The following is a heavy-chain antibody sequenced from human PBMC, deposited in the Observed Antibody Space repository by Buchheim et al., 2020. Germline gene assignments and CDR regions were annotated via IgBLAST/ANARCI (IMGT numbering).Heavy chain of an antibody. CDR3: ARDPGVGPYSSGWLSY. V-gene: IGHV3-30-3*01. Sequence: QVQLVESGGGVVQPGRSLRLSCAASGFTFSSYAMHWVRQAPGKGLEWVAVISYDGSNKYYADSVKGRFTISRDNSKNTLYLQMNSLRAEDTAVYYCARDPGVGPYSSGWLSYWGQGTL. CDR2: ISYDGSNK. D-gene: IGHD6-19*01. CDR1: GFTFSSYA. J-gene: IGHJ4*02.